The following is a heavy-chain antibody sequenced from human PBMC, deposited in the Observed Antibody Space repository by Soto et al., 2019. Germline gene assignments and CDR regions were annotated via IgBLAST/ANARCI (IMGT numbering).Heavy chain of an antibody. CDR1: GFSFNIYS. J-gene: IGHJ4*02. Sequence: EVELVESGGGFIQPGGSLRLSCAASGFSFNIYSMNWVLQATGKGLEWVSYISGSSRTVFYADSVRGRFTISRDNANNSLYLEMNSLRDEDTALYYCARTSSWRRGPFDFWGQGTLVTVSS. D-gene: IGHD3-16*01. CDR2: ISGSSRTV. CDR3: ARTSSWRRGPFDF. V-gene: IGHV3-48*02.